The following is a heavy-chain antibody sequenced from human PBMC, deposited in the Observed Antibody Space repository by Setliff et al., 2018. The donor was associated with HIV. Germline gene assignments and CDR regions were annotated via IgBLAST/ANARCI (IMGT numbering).Heavy chain of an antibody. CDR1: GFSLSTSGVG. V-gene: IGHV2-5*02. D-gene: IGHD2-8*01. J-gene: IGHJ6*02. Sequence: PSQTLTLTCTFSGFSLSTSGVGVGWIRQPPGKALDWLALIYWDGDKGYSPSLRSRLTITKDTSKNQVVLTMTNMDPVDTATYYCAHGVYQTRLYGMDVWGQGTTVTVSS. CDR3: AHGVYQTRLYGMDV. CDR2: IYWDGDK.